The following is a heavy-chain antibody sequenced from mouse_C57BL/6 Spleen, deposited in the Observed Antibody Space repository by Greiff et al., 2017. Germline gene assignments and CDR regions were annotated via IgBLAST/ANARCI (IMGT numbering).Heavy chain of an antibody. CDR3: VRERRIYYDYVEDAMDY. Sequence: GGGLVQPKGSLKLSCAASGFTFNTYAMHWVRQAPGKGLEWVARIRSKSSNYATYYADSVKDRFTISRDDSHSMLYLQMNNLKTEDTAMYYCVRERRIYYDYVEDAMDYWGQGTSVTVSS. V-gene: IGHV10-3*01. CDR2: IRSKSSNYAT. J-gene: IGHJ4*01. CDR1: GFTFNTYA. D-gene: IGHD2-4*01.